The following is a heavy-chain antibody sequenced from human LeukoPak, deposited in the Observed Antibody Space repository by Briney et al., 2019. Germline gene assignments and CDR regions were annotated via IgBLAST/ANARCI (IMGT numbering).Heavy chain of an antibody. CDR3: ARDITSRYLDY. J-gene: IGHJ4*02. D-gene: IGHD1-14*01. CDR1: GFAFSSYW. Sequence: GGSLRLSCAASGFAFSSYWMHWVRQTPGKGLVWVSRISNDGSNTNYADSVKGRFTISRDNAKNTLYLQMNSLGAEDTAVYFCARDITSRYLDYWGQGTPVTVSS. CDR2: ISNDGSNT. V-gene: IGHV3-74*01.